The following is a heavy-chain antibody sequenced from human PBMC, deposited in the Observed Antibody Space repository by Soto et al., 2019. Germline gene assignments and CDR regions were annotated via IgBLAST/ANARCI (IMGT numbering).Heavy chain of an antibody. CDR3: AKAKVSAAAGPESYFDY. V-gene: IGHV3-23*01. Sequence: GGSLRLSCTGSGFTFSSYAMSWVRQAPGKGLEWVSAISGSGGSTYYADSVKGRFTISRDNSKNTLYLQMNSLRAEDTAVYYCAKAKVSAAAGPESYFDYWGQGTLVTVSS. CDR1: GFTFSSYA. D-gene: IGHD6-13*01. J-gene: IGHJ4*02. CDR2: ISGSGGST.